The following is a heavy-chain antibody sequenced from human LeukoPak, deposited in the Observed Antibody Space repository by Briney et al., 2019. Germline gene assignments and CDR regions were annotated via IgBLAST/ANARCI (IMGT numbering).Heavy chain of an antibody. D-gene: IGHD6-19*01. V-gene: IGHV4-34*01. J-gene: IGHJ4*02. CDR2: INHSGST. Sequence: SETLSLTCAVYGGSFSGYYWSWIRQPPGKGLEGFGEINHSGSTNDNPSLKSRVTISVDTSKHQLSLKLSSVTAAATAVYYCARVGYTYSSGSPTLGYWGQGTLVTVSS. CDR1: GGSFSGYY. CDR3: ARVGYTYSSGSPTLGY.